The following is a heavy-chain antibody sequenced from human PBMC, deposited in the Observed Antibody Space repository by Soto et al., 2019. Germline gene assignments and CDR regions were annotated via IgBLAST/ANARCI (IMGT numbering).Heavy chain of an antibody. V-gene: IGHV1-18*01. CDR3: ARDNGYESDY. Sequence: QVQRVQSGAEVKKPGASVRVSCKASGYTFTSYGISWVRQAPGQGLEWMGWISAYNGNTNYAQKLQGRVTMTTDTSTNTSYMELRSLRSYETAVYYCARDNGYESDYWGQGTLVTVSS. D-gene: IGHD5-12*01. CDR1: GYTFTSYG. CDR2: ISAYNGNT. J-gene: IGHJ4*02.